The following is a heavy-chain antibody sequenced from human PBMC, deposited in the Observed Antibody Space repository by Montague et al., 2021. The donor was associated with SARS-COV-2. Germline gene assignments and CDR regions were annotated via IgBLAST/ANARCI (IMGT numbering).Heavy chain of an antibody. CDR2: VYYSGNT. V-gene: IGHV4-39*01. Sequence: SETLSLTCTVTGGPISGSSYYWGWIRQSPGKGLEWIAIVYYSGNTYYSPSLKSRLTISVDTSKNQFSLKLNSVTAADTALYYCARREYSYGWGDWGQGTLVTVSS. CDR1: GGPISGSSYY. D-gene: IGHD5-18*01. J-gene: IGHJ4*02. CDR3: ARREYSYGWGD.